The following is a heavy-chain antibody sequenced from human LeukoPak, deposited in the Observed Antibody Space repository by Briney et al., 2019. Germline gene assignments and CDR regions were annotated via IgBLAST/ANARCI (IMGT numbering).Heavy chain of an antibody. Sequence: GGSLRLSCVASGFTFSDSWMSWVRQAPGKGLEWGADIKKDGSEKDYVDSVKGRFTISRDNAKNSLYLQMDSLRAEDTAVYYCATYTNWVAGDVWGQGTTVTVSS. V-gene: IGHV3-7*01. CDR3: ATYTNWVAGDV. CDR2: IKKDGSEK. D-gene: IGHD7-27*01. CDR1: GFTFSDSW. J-gene: IGHJ6*02.